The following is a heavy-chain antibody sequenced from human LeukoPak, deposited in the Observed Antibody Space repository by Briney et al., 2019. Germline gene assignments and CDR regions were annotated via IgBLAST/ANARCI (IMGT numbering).Heavy chain of an antibody. CDR3: ARDRNYAVFDY. CDR2: ISYDGSNK. Sequence: GGSLRLSCAASGFTFSSYAMHWVRQAPGKGLEWVAVISYDGSNKYYADSVKGRFTISRDNSKNTLYLQMNSLRAEDTAVYYCARDRNYAVFDYWGQGTLVTVSS. V-gene: IGHV3-30-3*01. J-gene: IGHJ4*02. D-gene: IGHD4-11*01. CDR1: GFTFSSYA.